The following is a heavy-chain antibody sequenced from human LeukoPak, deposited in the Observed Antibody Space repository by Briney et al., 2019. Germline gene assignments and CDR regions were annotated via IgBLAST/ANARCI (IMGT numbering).Heavy chain of an antibody. Sequence: GGSLRLSCAASGFTFSNYAMSWVRQAPGKGLEWVSAISGSGGSTYYADSVKGRFTISRDNSKNTLYLHVNSLRAEDTAVYYCARDGVGDGSGSYYTPPFGYWGQGTLVTVSS. CDR1: GFTFSNYA. CDR2: ISGSGGST. J-gene: IGHJ4*02. D-gene: IGHD3-10*01. V-gene: IGHV3-23*01. CDR3: ARDGVGDGSGSYYTPPFGY.